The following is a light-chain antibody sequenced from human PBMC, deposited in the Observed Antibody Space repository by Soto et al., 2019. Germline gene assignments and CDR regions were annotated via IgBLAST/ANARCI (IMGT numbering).Light chain of an antibody. CDR2: YDD. J-gene: IGLJ2*01. CDR3: AAWDDRLNGVI. V-gene: IGLV1-36*01. CDR1: TSNSGNNA. Sequence: QSVLTQPPSVSEAPRQRGTISCCGSTSNSGNNAVSWHQQLPGKAPKLLNYYDDLLPSGVSDRFSGSKSSTSASLAISGLPAEDAADYFCAAWDDRLNGVIFGGGTKLTVL.